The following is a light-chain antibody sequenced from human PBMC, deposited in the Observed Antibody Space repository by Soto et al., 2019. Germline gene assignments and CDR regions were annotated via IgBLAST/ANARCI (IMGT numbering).Light chain of an antibody. Sequence: SVLPQPASVSGSPGQSITIPCTGTNSDVGGYNYVSWYHNHPGKAPQLMIYEVFNRPSEVSIRFSGSKSGSTASLSISGLQAENVADYYSSSYKTTTALNFFGTGTKAPVL. CDR2: EVF. V-gene: IGLV2-14*01. CDR3: SSYKTTTALNF. J-gene: IGLJ1*01. CDR1: NSDVGGYNY.